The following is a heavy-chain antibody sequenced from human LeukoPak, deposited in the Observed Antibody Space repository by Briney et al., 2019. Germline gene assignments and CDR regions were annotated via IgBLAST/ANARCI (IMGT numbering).Heavy chain of an antibody. CDR1: GYSISSGYY. Sequence: SETLSLTCTVSGYSISSGYYWGWIRQPPGKGLEWIGSIYHSGSTYYNPSLKSRVTISVDTSKNQFSLKLSSVTAADTAVYYCARGLRELPHFAFYYFDYWGQGTLVTVSS. J-gene: IGHJ4*02. V-gene: IGHV4-38-2*02. D-gene: IGHD1-26*01. CDR3: ARGLRELPHFAFYYFDY. CDR2: IYHSGST.